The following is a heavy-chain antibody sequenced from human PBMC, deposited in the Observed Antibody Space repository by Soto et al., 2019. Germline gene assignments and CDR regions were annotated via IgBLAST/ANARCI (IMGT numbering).Heavy chain of an antibody. CDR2: ISSSGTTI. CDR1: GFTFSSYE. D-gene: IGHD3-22*01. J-gene: IGHJ2*01. CDR3: ARYYDSSGYYYSQPNWNYDL. Sequence: EVQLVESGGGLVQPGGSLRLSCAASGFTFSSYEMNWVRQAPGKGLEWVSSISSSGTTIYYADSVKGRFTISRDNVKNSLYLQMNSLRDEDTAVYYCARYYDSSGYYYSQPNWNYDLWGRGTLVTVSS. V-gene: IGHV3-48*03.